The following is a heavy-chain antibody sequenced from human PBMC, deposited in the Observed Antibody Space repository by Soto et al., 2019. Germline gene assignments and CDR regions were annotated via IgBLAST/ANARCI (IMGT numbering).Heavy chain of an antibody. CDR1: GFAFNNYA. V-gene: IGHV3-30*04. D-gene: IGHD6-19*01. Sequence: PVGSLRLSCAASGFAFNNYAMHWVRQAPGKGLEWVAVTSYDEKNKYHTDSVKGRFTISRDNSKNTLYLQMDNLRTEDTAVYYCARAYSSGWSLPFGYWGQGTLVTVSS. CDR3: ARAYSSGWSLPFGY. CDR2: TSYDEKNK. J-gene: IGHJ4*02.